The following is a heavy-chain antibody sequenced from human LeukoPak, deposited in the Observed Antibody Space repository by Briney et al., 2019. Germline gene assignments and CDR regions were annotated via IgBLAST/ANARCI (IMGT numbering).Heavy chain of an antibody. J-gene: IGHJ4*02. D-gene: IGHD5-24*01. V-gene: IGHV3-23*01. CDR3: AKAPVEMATITVTDY. CDR2: ISGSGGST. Sequence: GGSLRLSCAASGFTFSSYAMSWVRQAPGKGLEWVSAISGSGGSTYYADSVKGRFTISRDNSKKTLYLQMNSLRAEDTAVYYCAKAPVEMATITVTDYWGQGTLVTVSS. CDR1: GFTFSSYA.